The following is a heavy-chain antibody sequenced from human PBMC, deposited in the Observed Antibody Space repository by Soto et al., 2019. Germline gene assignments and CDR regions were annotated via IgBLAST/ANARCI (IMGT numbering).Heavy chain of an antibody. Sequence: SETLSLTCAVYGGSFSGYYWSWIRQPPGKGLEWIGEINHSGSTNYNPSLKSRVTISVDTSKNQFSLQLNSLESEDTAVYYCSRDDSDWFFNWGRGTLVTVSS. CDR1: GGSFSGYY. V-gene: IGHV4-34*01. J-gene: IGHJ4*02. D-gene: IGHD3-9*01. CDR3: SRDDSDWFFN. CDR2: INHSGST.